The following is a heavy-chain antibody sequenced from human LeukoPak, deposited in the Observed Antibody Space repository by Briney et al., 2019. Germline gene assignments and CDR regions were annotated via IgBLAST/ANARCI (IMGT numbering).Heavy chain of an antibody. CDR3: AREPMVRDFNWFDP. CDR1: GYTFTGYY. Sequence: ASVKVSCKASGYTFTGYYIHWVRQAPGQGLEWMGRINPNTGGTNFAQKFQGRVTMTRDTSISTAYMELSSLTSDDTAVYYCAREPMVRDFNWFDPWGQGTLVTDSS. J-gene: IGHJ5*02. D-gene: IGHD3-10*01. CDR2: INPNTGGT. V-gene: IGHV1-2*06.